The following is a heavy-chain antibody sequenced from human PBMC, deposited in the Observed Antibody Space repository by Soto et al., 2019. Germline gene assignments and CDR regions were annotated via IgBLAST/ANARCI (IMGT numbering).Heavy chain of an antibody. CDR2: IYYSGST. V-gene: IGHV4-59*01. Sequence: PXETLSLTCAVSGCSISSYYWSWIRQPPGKGLEWIAYIYYSGSTTYNPSLKSRVTMSADTSKNQFSLNLSSVTAADTAVYYCARERYEERIDYWGQGNLATVSS. D-gene: IGHD2-2*01. CDR1: GCSISSYY. J-gene: IGHJ4*02. CDR3: ARERYEERIDY.